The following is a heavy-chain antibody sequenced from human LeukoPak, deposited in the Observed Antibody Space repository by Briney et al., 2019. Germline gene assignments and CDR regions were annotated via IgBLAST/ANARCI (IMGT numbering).Heavy chain of an antibody. Sequence: SPSETLSLTCTVSGGSISSYYWSWIRQPPGKVLEWIGYIYYSGSTNYNPSLKSRVTISVDTSKNQFSLKLSSVTPADTAVYYCAGSSGYYYALGAFDIWGQGTMVTVSS. D-gene: IGHD3-22*01. CDR3: AGSSGYYYALGAFDI. J-gene: IGHJ3*02. V-gene: IGHV4-59*01. CDR2: IYYSGST. CDR1: GGSISSYY.